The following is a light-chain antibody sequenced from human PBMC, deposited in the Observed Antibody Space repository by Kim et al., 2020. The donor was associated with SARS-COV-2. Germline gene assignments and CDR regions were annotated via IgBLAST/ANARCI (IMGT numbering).Light chain of an antibody. CDR2: QDS. Sequence: SVSPGQTASITCSGDKLGEKFACWYQQRPGQSPVLVIYQDSKRPSGIPDRFSGSKSGNTATLTISGTQAMDEADYYCQAWDSYSVVFGGGTQLTVL. CDR3: QAWDSYSVV. J-gene: IGLJ2*01. CDR1: KLGEKF. V-gene: IGLV3-1*01.